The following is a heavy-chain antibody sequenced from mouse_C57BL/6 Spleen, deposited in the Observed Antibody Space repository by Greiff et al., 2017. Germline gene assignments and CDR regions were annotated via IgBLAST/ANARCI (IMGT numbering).Heavy chain of an antibody. CDR1: GYSITSGYY. Sequence: EESGPGLVKPSQSLSLTCSVTGYSITSGYYWNWIRQFPGNKLEWMGYISYDGSNNYNPSLKNRISITRDTSKNQFFLKLNSVTTEDTATYYCARDGSSYDYAMDYWGQGTSVTVSS. V-gene: IGHV3-6*01. D-gene: IGHD1-1*01. CDR3: ARDGSSYDYAMDY. J-gene: IGHJ4*01. CDR2: ISYDGSN.